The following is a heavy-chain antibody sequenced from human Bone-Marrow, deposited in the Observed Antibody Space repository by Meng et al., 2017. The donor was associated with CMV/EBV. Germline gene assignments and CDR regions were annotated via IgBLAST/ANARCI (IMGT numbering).Heavy chain of an antibody. D-gene: IGHD3-22*01. V-gene: IGHV3-74*01. CDR2: INPDGSTT. CDR1: AFTFSTYW. CDR3: VKNDRWSKFAG. Sequence: GESLKISCAASAFTFSTYWMDWVRQVPGKGLAWVSHINPDGSTTNYADSVRGRFTISRDNAKNTLYLQMNNLRPEDTAVYYCVKNDRWSKFAGWSQGTLVTVSS. J-gene: IGHJ4*02.